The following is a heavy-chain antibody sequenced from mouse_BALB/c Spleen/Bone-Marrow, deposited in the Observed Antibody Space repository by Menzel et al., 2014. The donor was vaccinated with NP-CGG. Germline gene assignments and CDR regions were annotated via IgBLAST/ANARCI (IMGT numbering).Heavy chain of an antibody. V-gene: IGHV1S81*02. CDR3: TRSNYGYWYFDV. D-gene: IGHD1-1*01. J-gene: IGHJ1*01. CDR2: INPSNGGT. CDR1: GYSFTNYY. Sequence: VQLQQSGAELVKPGASVKLSCKASGYSFTNYYMYWVKRRPGQGLERIGGINPSNGGTNFNEKFKNQATLTVDKSSSTAYMQLSSLTSEDSAVYYCTRSNYGYWYFDVWGAGTTVTVSS.